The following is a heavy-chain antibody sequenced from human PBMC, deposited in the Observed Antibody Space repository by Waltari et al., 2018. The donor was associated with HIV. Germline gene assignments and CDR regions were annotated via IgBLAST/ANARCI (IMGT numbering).Heavy chain of an antibody. Sequence: EMQLVESGGGLVLPGESLSLSCAASGFILHTPWMHWVRQAPGKALVWLSRVKTDGSDTIYADSVKGRFTASRDNAKNTFYLHMNSLRAEDTALYYCATGLRHVFDSWGQGTMVTVSS. J-gene: IGHJ3*01. CDR2: VKTDGSDT. V-gene: IGHV3-74*01. CDR3: ATGLRHVFDS. CDR1: GFILHTPW.